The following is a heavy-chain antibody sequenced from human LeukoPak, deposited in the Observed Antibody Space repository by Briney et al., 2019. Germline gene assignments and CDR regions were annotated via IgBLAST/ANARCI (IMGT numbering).Heavy chain of an antibody. J-gene: IGHJ4*02. CDR1: GFTFSNYA. D-gene: IGHD2-21*01. V-gene: IGHV3-23*01. CDR2: ISGSSDST. Sequence: GGSLRLSCAASGFTFSNYAMNWVRLAPGKGLEWVSTISGSSDSTYYADSVKGRFTISRDNSKNTQYLQMNSLRAEDTAVYYCVTARLFSGSYYFDYWGQGTLVTVSS. CDR3: VTARLFSGSYYFDY.